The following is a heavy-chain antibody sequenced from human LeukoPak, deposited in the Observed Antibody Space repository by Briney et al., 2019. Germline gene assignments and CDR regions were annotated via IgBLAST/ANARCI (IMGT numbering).Heavy chain of an antibody. J-gene: IGHJ4*02. V-gene: IGHV3-23*01. Sequence: GGSLRLSCAASGFTFSSYAMSWVRQAPGKGLEWVSAISGSGGSTYYADSVKGRFTISRDNSKNTLYLQMNSLRAEDTAVYYCAKVNGYYFVGPNDYWGQGTLATVSS. D-gene: IGHD3-22*01. CDR2: ISGSGGST. CDR1: GFTFSSYA. CDR3: AKVNGYYFVGPNDY.